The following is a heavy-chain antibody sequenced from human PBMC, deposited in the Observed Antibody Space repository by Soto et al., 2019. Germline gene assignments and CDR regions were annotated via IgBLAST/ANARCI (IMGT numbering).Heavy chain of an antibody. V-gene: IGHV4-31*03. Sequence: QVQLQESGPGLVKPSQTLSLTCTVSGGSISSGGYYWSWIRQHPGKGLEWIGYIYYSGSTYYNPSIQSRVTISVDTSKNQFSLKLSSGTAADTAVYYCARGVTMVRGVIHTPYFDYWGQGTLVTVSS. J-gene: IGHJ4*02. D-gene: IGHD3-10*01. CDR3: ARGVTMVRGVIHTPYFDY. CDR1: GGSISSGGYY. CDR2: IYYSGST.